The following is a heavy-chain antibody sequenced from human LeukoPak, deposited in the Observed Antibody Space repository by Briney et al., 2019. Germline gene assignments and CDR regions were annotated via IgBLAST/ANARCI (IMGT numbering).Heavy chain of an antibody. D-gene: IGHD6-19*01. V-gene: IGHV4-61*05. CDR3: ARGQARLAWFDP. CDR2: IYYSGST. J-gene: IGHJ5*02. Sequence: SETLSLTCTVSGGSISSSSYYWGWIRQPPGKGLEWIGYIYYSGSTNYNPSLKSRVTISVDTSKNQFSLRLRSVTAADTAVYYCARGQARLAWFDPWGQGTLVTVSS. CDR1: GGSISSSSYY.